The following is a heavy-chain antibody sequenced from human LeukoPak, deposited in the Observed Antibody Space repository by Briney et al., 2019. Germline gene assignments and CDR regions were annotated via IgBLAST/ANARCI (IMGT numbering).Heavy chain of an antibody. J-gene: IGHJ2*01. CDR3: AREDGAAVAGSWYFDL. CDR2: ISSSSSYI. V-gene: IGHV3-21*01. Sequence: KPGGSQRLSCAASGFIFSSYSMNWVRQAPGKGLEWVSSISSSSSYIYYADSVKGRFTISRDNAKNSLYLQMNSLRAEDTAVYYCAREDGAAVAGSWYFDLWGRGTLVTVSS. D-gene: IGHD6-19*01. CDR1: GFIFSSYS.